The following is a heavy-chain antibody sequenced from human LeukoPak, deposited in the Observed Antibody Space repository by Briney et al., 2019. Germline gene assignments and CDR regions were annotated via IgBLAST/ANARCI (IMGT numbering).Heavy chain of an antibody. CDR3: ARVRGYSYGYSNYFDY. J-gene: IGHJ4*02. D-gene: IGHD5-18*01. CDR2: IYYSGST. CDR1: GGFVSSGSHY. Sequence: SETLSLTCTVSGGFVSSGSHYWSWIRQPPGKGLEWIVDIYYSGSTNYNPSLKSRVTISVDTSKNQFSLKLSSVTAADTAVYYCARVRGYSYGYSNYFDYWGQGTLVTVSS. V-gene: IGHV4-61*01.